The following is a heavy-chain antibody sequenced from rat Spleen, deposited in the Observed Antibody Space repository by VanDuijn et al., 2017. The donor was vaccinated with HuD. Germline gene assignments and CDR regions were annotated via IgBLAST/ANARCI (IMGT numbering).Heavy chain of an antibody. D-gene: IGHD2-2*01. Sequence: EVQLVESGGGLVQPGRSLKLSCAASGFTFRNYDMAWVRQAPTKGLEWVTSISPSGTGTYYRDSVRGRFTISRDNAKSTLYLQMDSLRSEDTATYYCSTDPGYLRDWYFDFWGPGTMVTVSS. CDR2: ISPSGTGT. CDR1: GFTFRNYD. CDR3: STDPGYLRDWYFDF. V-gene: IGHV5-19*01. J-gene: IGHJ1*01.